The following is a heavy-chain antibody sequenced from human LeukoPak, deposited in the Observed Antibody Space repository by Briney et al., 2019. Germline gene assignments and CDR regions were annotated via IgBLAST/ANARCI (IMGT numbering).Heavy chain of an antibody. V-gene: IGHV4-34*01. D-gene: IGHD3-3*01. Sequence: PSETLSLTCAVYGGSFSDYYWSWIRQPPGKGLEWIGEINHSGSTNYNPSLKSRVTISVDTSKNQFSLKLSSVTAADTAVYYCARGLVTTFGVVDYWGQGTLVTVSS. CDR1: GGSFSDYY. J-gene: IGHJ4*02. CDR2: INHSGST. CDR3: ARGLVTTFGVVDY.